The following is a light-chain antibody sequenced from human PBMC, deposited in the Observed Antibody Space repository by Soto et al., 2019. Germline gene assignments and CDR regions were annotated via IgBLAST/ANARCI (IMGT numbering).Light chain of an antibody. Sequence: QSVLTQPPSASGTPGQRVTISCSGSSSNIGSNYVYWYQQLPGTAPKLLIYSNNQRPSGVPDRFSGSKSGTSASLAISGLLSEDEADHYCAAWDDSLSGYVFGTGTKVTVL. CDR3: AAWDDSLSGYV. J-gene: IGLJ1*01. V-gene: IGLV1-47*02. CDR1: SSNIGSNY. CDR2: SNN.